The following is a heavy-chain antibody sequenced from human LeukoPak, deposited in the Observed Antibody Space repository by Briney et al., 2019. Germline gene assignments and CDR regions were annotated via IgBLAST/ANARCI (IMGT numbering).Heavy chain of an antibody. CDR1: GYTFTSYG. J-gene: IGHJ4*02. CDR2: ISAYNGNT. D-gene: IGHD3-22*01. Sequence: ASVKVSCKASGYTFTSYGISWVRQAPGQGLEWMGWISAYNGNTNYAQKLQGRVTMITDTSTSTAYMELRSLRSDDTAVYYCARGSFSYYYDSSGYYLSLFDYWGQGTLVTVSS. V-gene: IGHV1-18*01. CDR3: ARGSFSYYYDSSGYYLSLFDY.